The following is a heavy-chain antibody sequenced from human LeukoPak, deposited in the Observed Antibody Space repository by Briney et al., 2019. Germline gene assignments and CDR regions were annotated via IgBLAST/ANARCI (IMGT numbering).Heavy chain of an antibody. V-gene: IGHV4-4*09. CDR1: GGSISSYY. J-gene: IGHJ4*02. CDR2: IYTSGST. D-gene: IGHD6-13*01. CDR3: ARAYSSSWVFDY. Sequence: SETLSLTCTVSGGSISSYYWSWIRQPPGKGLEWIGYIYTSGSTNYNPSLKSRVTISVDTSKNQFSLKLSSVTAADTAVYYCARAYSSSWVFDYWGQGTLVSVSS.